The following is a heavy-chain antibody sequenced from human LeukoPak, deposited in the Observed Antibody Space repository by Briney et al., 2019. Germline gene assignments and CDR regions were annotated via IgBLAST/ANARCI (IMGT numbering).Heavy chain of an antibody. CDR2: INCDSGNT. D-gene: IGHD6-19*01. Sequence: ASVKVSCKASGCTFTSRGISWVRQAPGQGLEWMGWINCDSGNTNYAQKFQGRLTMTTDTSTSTAYMELRSLRSDDTAVYYCARDEVSGGWYNHWGQGTLVTVSS. V-gene: IGHV1-18*04. J-gene: IGHJ4*02. CDR1: GCTFTSRG. CDR3: ARDEVSGGWYNH.